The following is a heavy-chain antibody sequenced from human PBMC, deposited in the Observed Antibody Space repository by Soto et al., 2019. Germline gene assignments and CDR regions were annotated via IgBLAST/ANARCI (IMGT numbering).Heavy chain of an antibody. Sequence: QVQLQESGPGLVKPSQTLSLNCTVSGGSISSGGYYWSWIRQHPGKGLEWFGYIYYSGSTYYNPSLKSRVTISVETSKNQYSRKLSSVTAADTAVYYCARDGAYYDSSGYTPLNWFDPWGQGTLVTVSA. CDR2: IYYSGST. CDR1: GGSISSGGYY. CDR3: ARDGAYYDSSGYTPLNWFDP. J-gene: IGHJ5*02. V-gene: IGHV4-31*03. D-gene: IGHD3-22*01.